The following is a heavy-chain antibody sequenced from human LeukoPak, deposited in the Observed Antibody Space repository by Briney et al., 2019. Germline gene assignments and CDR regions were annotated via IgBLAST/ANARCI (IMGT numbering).Heavy chain of an antibody. V-gene: IGHV4-59*01. CDR2: IYYSGST. Sequence: SETLSLTCTVSGGSISSYYWSWIRQPPGKGLEWIGYIYYSGSTNYNPSLKSRVTISVDTSKNQFSLKLSSVTAADTAVYYCASSTYGGDTFYFDYWGQGTLVTVSS. J-gene: IGHJ4*02. CDR1: GGSISSYY. CDR3: ASSTYGGDTFYFDY. D-gene: IGHD2-21*02.